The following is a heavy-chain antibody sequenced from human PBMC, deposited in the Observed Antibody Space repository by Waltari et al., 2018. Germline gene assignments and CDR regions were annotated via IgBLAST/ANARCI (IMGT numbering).Heavy chain of an antibody. Sequence: QVQLVQSGAEVKKPGSSVKVSCKASGGTFSSYAISWVRQAPGQGLEWMGGIIPIFGTANYAQKCQGRVTITADESTSTAYMELSSLRSEDTAVYYCASNYDILTGYYHFDYWGQGTLVTVSS. J-gene: IGHJ4*02. CDR3: ASNYDILTGYYHFDY. V-gene: IGHV1-69*01. CDR1: GGTFSSYA. CDR2: IIPIFGTA. D-gene: IGHD3-9*01.